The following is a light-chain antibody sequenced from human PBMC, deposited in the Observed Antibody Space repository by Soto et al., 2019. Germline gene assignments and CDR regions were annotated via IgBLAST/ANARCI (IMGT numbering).Light chain of an antibody. CDR1: QTSNW. CDR3: QQYNNYAPRT. CDR2: KAS. J-gene: IGKJ1*01. V-gene: IGKV1-5*03. Sequence: DIQMTQSPSTLSASVGDRVTITCRASQTSNWLAWYQQKPGKAPKLLIYKASSLESGVPSRFSGSGSGTEFPLTISRLQPDDFATYNCQQYNNYAPRTFGPGTKVEIK.